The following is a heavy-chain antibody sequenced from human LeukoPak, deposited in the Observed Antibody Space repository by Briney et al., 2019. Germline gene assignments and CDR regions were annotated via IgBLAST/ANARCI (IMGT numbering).Heavy chain of an antibody. CDR2: INHSGST. Sequence: PSETLSLTCAVYGGSFSGYYWSWIRQPPGKGLEWIGEINHSGSTNYNPSLKSRVTISVDTSKNQFSLKLSSVTAVDTAVYYCARGPGITIFGVHFDYWGQGTLVTVSS. D-gene: IGHD3-3*01. CDR3: ARGPGITIFGVHFDY. V-gene: IGHV4-34*01. J-gene: IGHJ4*02. CDR1: GGSFSGYY.